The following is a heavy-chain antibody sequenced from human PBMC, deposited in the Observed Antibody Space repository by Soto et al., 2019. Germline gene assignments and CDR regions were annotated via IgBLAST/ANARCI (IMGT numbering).Heavy chain of an antibody. CDR2: IKSKTDGGTT. J-gene: IGHJ4*02. Sequence: PGGSLRLCCAASGFTFRNAWMSWVRQAPGKGLEWVGRIKSKTDGGTTDYAAPVKGRFTISRDDSKNTLYLQMNSLKTEDTAVYYCTTDFEGYYDSSGYYWEWDYWGQGTLVTVSS. CDR1: GFTFRNAW. V-gene: IGHV3-15*01. CDR3: TTDFEGYYDSSGYYWEWDY. D-gene: IGHD3-22*01.